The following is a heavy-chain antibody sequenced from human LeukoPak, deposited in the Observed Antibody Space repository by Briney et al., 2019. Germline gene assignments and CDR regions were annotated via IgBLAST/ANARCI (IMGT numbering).Heavy chain of an antibody. V-gene: IGHV7-4-1*02. CDR2: INTNTGNP. D-gene: IGHD2-15*01. CDR3: AIWYCSGGRCYSNARTFDY. Sequence: ASVKVSCKASGYTFTNYGMNWVRQAPGQGLEWMGWINTNTGNPTYAQGLTGRFVFSLDTSVSTAYLQISSLKAEDTAVYYCAIWYCSGGRCYSNARTFDYWGQGTRVTVSS. J-gene: IGHJ4*02. CDR1: GYTFTNYG.